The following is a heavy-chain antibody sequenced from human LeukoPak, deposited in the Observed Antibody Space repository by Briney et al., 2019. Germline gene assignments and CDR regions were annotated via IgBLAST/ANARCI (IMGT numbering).Heavy chain of an antibody. CDR2: IIPIFGTA. CDR3: AWTMVRGGYYYYYGMDV. D-gene: IGHD3-10*01. J-gene: IGHJ6*02. Sequence: SVKVSCKASGGTFSSYAISWVRQAPGQGLEWMEGIIPIFGTANYAQKFQGRVTITADESTSTAYMELSSLRSEDTAVYYCAWTMVRGGYYYYYGMDVWGQGTTVTVSS. CDR1: GGTFSSYA. V-gene: IGHV1-69*01.